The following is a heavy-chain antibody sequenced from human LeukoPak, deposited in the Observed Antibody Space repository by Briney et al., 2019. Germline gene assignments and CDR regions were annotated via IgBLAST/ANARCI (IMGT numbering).Heavy chain of an antibody. V-gene: IGHV4-4*07. Sequence: PSETLSLTCTVSGGSISSYYWSWIRQPAGKGLEGIGRIYTSGSTNYNPSLKSRLTMSLDTSKNQVSLRLRSVAAADTAVYYCARGLRNRSSGTRFDLFDIWGQGTMVTVSS. D-gene: IGHD6-6*01. CDR3: ARGLRNRSSGTRFDLFDI. CDR2: IYTSGST. J-gene: IGHJ3*02. CDR1: GGSISSYY.